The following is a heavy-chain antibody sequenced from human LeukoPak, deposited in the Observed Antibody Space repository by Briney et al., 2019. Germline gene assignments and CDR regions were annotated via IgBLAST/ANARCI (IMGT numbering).Heavy chain of an antibody. J-gene: IGHJ4*02. V-gene: IGHV3-30-3*01. CDR1: GFTFSSYA. CDR2: ISYDGSNK. Sequence: GGSLRLSCAASGFTFSSYAMHWVRQAPGKGLEWVAVISYDGSNKYYADSVKGRFTISRDNSKNTLYPQMNSLRAEDTAVYYCARDSDSSWYPVPDYWGQGTLVTVSS. D-gene: IGHD6-13*01. CDR3: ARDSDSSWYPVPDY.